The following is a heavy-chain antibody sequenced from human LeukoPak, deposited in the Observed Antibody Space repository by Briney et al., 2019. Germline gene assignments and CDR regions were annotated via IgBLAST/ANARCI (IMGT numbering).Heavy chain of an antibody. V-gene: IGHV3-23*01. D-gene: IGHD2-2*01. J-gene: IGHJ4*02. Sequence: GGSLRLSCAASGFTFSSYAMSWVRQAPRKGLEWVSSISVSGGRTNYADSVKGRFTISRDNSKNTLYLQMNSLSAEDTAVYYCVKVAVQTQVVPAAIFFDYWGQGTLVTVSS. CDR2: ISVSGGRT. CDR3: VKVAVQTQVVPAAIFFDY. CDR1: GFTFSSYA.